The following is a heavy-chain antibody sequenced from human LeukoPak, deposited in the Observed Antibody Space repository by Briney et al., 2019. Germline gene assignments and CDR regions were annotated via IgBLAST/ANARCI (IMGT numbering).Heavy chain of an antibody. V-gene: IGHV4-34*01. CDR2: INHRGST. D-gene: IGHD5-24*01. CDR1: GGSFSGYY. CDR3: ARGRDGYNFGSGFYYFDY. J-gene: IGHJ4*02. Sequence: SETLSLTSAVYGGSFSGYYWRWIRQPPGKGLEWIGEINHRGSTNYNSYIKSRVTISVDTSKNQFSLKLSSVTAADTAVYYCARGRDGYNFGSGFYYFDYWGQGTLVTVSS.